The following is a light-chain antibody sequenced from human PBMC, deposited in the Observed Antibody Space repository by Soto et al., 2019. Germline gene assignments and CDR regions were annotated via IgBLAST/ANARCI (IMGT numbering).Light chain of an antibody. Sequence: DIQMTQSPSTLSASVGDRVTITCRASQSVSNWLAWYQQKSGKAPKLLIYQASSLESGVPSRFSGSGSGTEFTLTISSLQPDDFATYYCQQYNTYPGTFGLGTKVEIK. J-gene: IGKJ1*01. CDR1: QSVSNW. CDR3: QQYNTYPGT. CDR2: QAS. V-gene: IGKV1-5*03.